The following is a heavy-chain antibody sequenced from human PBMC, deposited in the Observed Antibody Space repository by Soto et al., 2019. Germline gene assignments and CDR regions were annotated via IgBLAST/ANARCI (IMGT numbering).Heavy chain of an antibody. CDR3: ATAGGWYTKIYYYYGMDV. CDR1: GYTLTELS. V-gene: IGHV1-24*01. J-gene: IGHJ6*02. CDR2: FDPEDGET. Sequence: ASVKVSCKVSGYTLTELSMHWLRQAPGKGLEWMGGFDPEDGETIYAQKFQGRVTMTEDTSTDTAYMELSSLRSEDTAVYYCATAGGWYTKIYYYYGMDVWGQGTTVTVS. D-gene: IGHD6-19*01.